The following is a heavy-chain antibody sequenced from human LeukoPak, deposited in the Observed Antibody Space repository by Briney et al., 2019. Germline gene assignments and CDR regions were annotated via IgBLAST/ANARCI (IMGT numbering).Heavy chain of an antibody. Sequence: PGGSLRLSCAASGFTSSSYAMHWVRQAPGKGLEWVAVISYDGSNKYYADSVKGRFTISRDNSKNTLYLQMNSLRAEDTAVYYCARETEALDYWGQGTLVTVSS. CDR1: GFTSSSYA. V-gene: IGHV3-30-3*01. J-gene: IGHJ4*02. CDR3: ARETEALDY. CDR2: ISYDGSNK. D-gene: IGHD6-6*01.